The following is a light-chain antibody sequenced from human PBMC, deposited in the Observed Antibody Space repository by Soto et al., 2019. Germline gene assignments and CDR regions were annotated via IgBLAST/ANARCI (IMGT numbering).Light chain of an antibody. CDR3: QQYGSSRWT. CDR1: QSVSSNY. Sequence: NVLTQSPGTLSLSPGERATLSCMSSQSVSSNYLAWYQQKPGQAPSLLVYGASSRATGIPDRFSGSGSGTDFTLTISRLEPEDFAVYYCQQYGSSRWTFGQGTKVDNK. CDR2: GAS. V-gene: IGKV3-20*01. J-gene: IGKJ1*01.